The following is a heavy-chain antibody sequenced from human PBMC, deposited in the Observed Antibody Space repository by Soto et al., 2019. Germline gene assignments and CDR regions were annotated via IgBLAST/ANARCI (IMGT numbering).Heavy chain of an antibody. J-gene: IGHJ5*02. CDR3: TRDASRDSSARGWFDP. CDR1: GFTFRSFT. Sequence: PGRSLRLSCAASGFTFRSFTMTWVRQAPGKGLEWVSTIRSNSAYIYYTDALRGRFTISRDNAKNSLHLQMNSLRAEDTAVYYCTRDASRDSSARGWFDPWGPGTLVTVSS. V-gene: IGHV3-21*01. D-gene: IGHD6-13*01. CDR2: IRSNSAYI.